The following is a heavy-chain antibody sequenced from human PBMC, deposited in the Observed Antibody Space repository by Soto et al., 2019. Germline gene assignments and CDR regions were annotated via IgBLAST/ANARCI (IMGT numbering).Heavy chain of an antibody. CDR1: GYTFTGYY. Sequence: GASVKVSCKASGYTFTGYYMHWVRQAPGQGLEWMGWINPNSGGTNYAQKFQGWVTMTRDTSISTAYMELSRLRSDDTAVYYCARDQERTTYYYGSESYSLSYYYGMDVWGQGTTVTVSS. V-gene: IGHV1-2*04. CDR3: ARDQERTTYYYGSESYSLSYYYGMDV. CDR2: INPNSGGT. D-gene: IGHD3-10*01. J-gene: IGHJ6*02.